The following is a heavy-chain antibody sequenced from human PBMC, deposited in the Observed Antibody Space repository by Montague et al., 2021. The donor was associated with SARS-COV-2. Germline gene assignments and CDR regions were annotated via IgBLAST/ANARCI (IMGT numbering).Heavy chain of an antibody. V-gene: IGHV3-23*01. J-gene: IGHJ4*02. CDR3: LKSFDSSGYMFKTVADS. Sequence: SLRLSCAASGFTFSTFAMSWVRQAPGRGLEWVSSISGGVGHTYYADSVKGRFSVSRDNSENTVYLHLNSLKDEDTATYYCLKSFDSSGYMFKTVADSWGQGTLVIVSS. CDR2: ISGGVGHT. CDR1: GFTFSTFA. D-gene: IGHD3-22*01.